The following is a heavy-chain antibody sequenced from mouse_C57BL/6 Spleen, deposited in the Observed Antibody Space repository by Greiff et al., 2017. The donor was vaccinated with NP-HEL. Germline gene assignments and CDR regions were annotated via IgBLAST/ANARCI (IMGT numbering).Heavy chain of an antibody. Sequence: EVKVEESGGGLVKPGGSLKLSCAASGFTFNSYAMSWVRQTPEKRLEWVATISDGGSYTYYPDNVKGRFTISRDNAKNNLYLQMSHLKSEDTAMYYCARGGLGLAWFAYWGQGTLVTVSA. CDR1: GFTFNSYA. V-gene: IGHV5-4*03. J-gene: IGHJ3*01. D-gene: IGHD4-1*01. CDR3: ARGGLGLAWFAY. CDR2: ISDGGSYT.